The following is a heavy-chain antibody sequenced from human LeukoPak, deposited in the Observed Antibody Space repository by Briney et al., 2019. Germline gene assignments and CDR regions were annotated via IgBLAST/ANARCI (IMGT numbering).Heavy chain of an antibody. Sequence: PGRSLTLSCAASGFTFSSCGMHWVRQAPGKGLEWVAIIWYDGTNKYYADSVKGRFTISRDNSKNTLYLQMNSLRVEDTAVYYCARDRSGYRYFDYWGQGTLVAVSS. CDR3: ARDRSGYRYFDY. J-gene: IGHJ4*02. V-gene: IGHV3-33*01. D-gene: IGHD3-3*01. CDR2: IWYDGTNK. CDR1: GFTFSSCG.